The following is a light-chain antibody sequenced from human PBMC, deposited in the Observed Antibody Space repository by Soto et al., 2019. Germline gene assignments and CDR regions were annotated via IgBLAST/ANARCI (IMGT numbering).Light chain of an antibody. CDR2: AAS. CDR3: QQHNNWQWT. J-gene: IGKJ1*01. Sequence: EIVMTQSPATLSVSPGERATLSCRASQSISSNLAWYQQRPGQAPRLLIYAASTRATGIPGRFSGSGSWTEFTLTNSSLQSEDFAVYYCQQHNNWQWTFGQGTSVEIK. V-gene: IGKV3-15*01. CDR1: QSISSN.